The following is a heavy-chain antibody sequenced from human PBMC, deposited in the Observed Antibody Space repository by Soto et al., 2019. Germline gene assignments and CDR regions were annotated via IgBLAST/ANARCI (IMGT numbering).Heavy chain of an antibody. CDR1: GGSFSGYY. J-gene: IGHJ6*02. CDR3: ARVGVGADYDFWSGSYYYYGMDV. Sequence: PSETLSLTCAVYGGSFSGYYWSWIRQHPGKGLEWIGEINHSGSTNYNPSLKSRVTISVDTSKNQFSLKLSSVTAADTAVYYCARVGVGADYDFWSGSYYYYGMDVWGQGTTVTVSS. CDR2: INHSGST. D-gene: IGHD3-3*01. V-gene: IGHV4-34*01.